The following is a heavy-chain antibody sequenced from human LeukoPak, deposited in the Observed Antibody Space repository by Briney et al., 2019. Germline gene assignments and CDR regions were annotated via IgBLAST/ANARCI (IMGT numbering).Heavy chain of an antibody. CDR1: GGTFSSYA. CDR2: INPSGGST. J-gene: IGHJ4*02. V-gene: IGHV1-46*01. D-gene: IGHD3-16*01. Sequence: ASVNVSCKASGGTFSSYAISWVRQAPGQGLEWMGIINPSGGSTSYAQKFQGRVTMTRDTSTSTVYMELSSLRSEDTAVYYCARVADPDGGFDYWGQGTLVTVSS. CDR3: ARVADPDGGFDY.